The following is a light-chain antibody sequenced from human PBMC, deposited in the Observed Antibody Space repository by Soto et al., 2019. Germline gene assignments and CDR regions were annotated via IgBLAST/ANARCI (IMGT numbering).Light chain of an antibody. J-gene: IGLJ2*01. CDR2: EGS. CDR3: SSYAGAVV. CDR1: SSGVENYNL. Sequence: QSALTQPASVSGSPGQSITLSRTRTSSGVENYNLVSWYQHHPGKAPKLMIYEGSQRPSGVSDRFSGSQSGNTASLTISGLQAEDEADYYCSSYAGAVVFGGGTKLTVL. V-gene: IGLV2-23*01.